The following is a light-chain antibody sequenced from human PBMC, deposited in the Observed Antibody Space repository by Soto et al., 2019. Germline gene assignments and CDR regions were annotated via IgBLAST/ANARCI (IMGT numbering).Light chain of an antibody. V-gene: IGLV1-40*01. J-gene: IGLJ1*01. CDR2: ENN. Sequence: QSALTQPPSVCEAPGQRVTISCTGSSSNIGAGYEAHWYQQVPGTAPKLLIYENNNRPSGVPDRFSGSKSGTSASLAITGLQAEDEAEYYCQSYDSSLSGYVFGTGTKLTVL. CDR1: SSNIGAGYE. CDR3: QSYDSSLSGYV.